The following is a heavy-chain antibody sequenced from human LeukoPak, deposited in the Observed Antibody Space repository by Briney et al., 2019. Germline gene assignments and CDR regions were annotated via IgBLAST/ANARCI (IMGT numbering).Heavy chain of an antibody. J-gene: IGHJ4*02. CDR2: ISHDGSNK. V-gene: IGHV3-30*04. D-gene: IGHD2-2*01. CDR3: ARARGYCSSTSCFGGRDDFDY. CDR1: GFTPRTYA. Sequence: GRSLGLSCAASGFTPRTYAMHWVRQAPGKGLEWVAVISHDGSNKFYADSVKGRFTISRDNSKSTLSLQMNSLRAEDTAVYYCARARGYCSSTSCFGGRDDFDYWGQGTLVTVSS.